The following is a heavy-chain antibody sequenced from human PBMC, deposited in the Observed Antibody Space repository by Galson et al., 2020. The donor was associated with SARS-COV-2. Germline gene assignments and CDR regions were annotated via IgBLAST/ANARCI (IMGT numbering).Heavy chain of an antibody. J-gene: IGHJ5*01. CDR2: ISISSRYT. Sequence: GESLKISCAASGFTFSDYYMSWIRQVPGRGLEWVSYISISSRYTDYADFVKGRFTISRDNDNNSLYLQMNSLRAEDTAVFYCARAASVNRGNLLGDGFDSWGQGTLVTVSS. V-gene: IGHV3-11*05. CDR1: GFTFSDYY. D-gene: IGHD2-15*01. CDR3: ARAASVNRGNLLGDGFDS.